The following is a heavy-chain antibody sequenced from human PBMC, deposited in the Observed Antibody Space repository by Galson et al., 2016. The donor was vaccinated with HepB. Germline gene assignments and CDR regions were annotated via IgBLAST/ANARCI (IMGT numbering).Heavy chain of an antibody. CDR2: ISYDARNK. J-gene: IGHJ4*02. V-gene: IGHV3-30*18. CDR1: GFTLSSYG. D-gene: IGHD3-3*01. Sequence: SLRLSCAASGFTLSSYGMHWVRQAPGKGLEWVAFISYDARNKYYADSVKGRFTISRDNSKNTLYLQMNSLRAKDTAVYYCAKAQGRRSTIFGVVPSGGALDYWGQGALVTVSS. CDR3: AKAQGRRSTIFGVVPSGGALDY.